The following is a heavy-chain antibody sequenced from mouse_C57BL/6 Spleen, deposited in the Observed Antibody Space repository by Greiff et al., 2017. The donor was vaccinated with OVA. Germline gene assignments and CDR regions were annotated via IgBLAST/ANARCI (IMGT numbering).Heavy chain of an antibody. V-gene: IGHV5-16*01. CDR2: INYDGSST. D-gene: IGHD1-1*01. CDR1: GFTFSDYY. CDR3: ARLITTVVAYYFDY. Sequence: EVMLVESEGGLVQPGSSMKLSCTASGFTFSDYYMAWVRQVPEKGLEWVANINYDGSSTYYLDSLKSRFIISRDNAKNILYLQMSSLKSEDTATYYCARLITTVVAYYFDYWGQGTTLTVSS. J-gene: IGHJ2*01.